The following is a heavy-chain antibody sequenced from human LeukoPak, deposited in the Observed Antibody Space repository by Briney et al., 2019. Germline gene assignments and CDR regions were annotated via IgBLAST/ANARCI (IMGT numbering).Heavy chain of an antibody. CDR2: MFRSGST. Sequence: PLETLSLTCTVSGVSITSGNHYWTWIRQSAGKGLEWIGHMFRSGSTNYNPSLKSRVTISVDTSKNQFSLKLSSVTAADTAVYYCARELKYNWNWGRLDPRNWFDPWGQGTLVTVSS. D-gene: IGHD1-7*01. J-gene: IGHJ5*02. CDR3: ARELKYNWNWGRLDPRNWFDP. V-gene: IGHV4-61*09. CDR1: GVSITSGNHY.